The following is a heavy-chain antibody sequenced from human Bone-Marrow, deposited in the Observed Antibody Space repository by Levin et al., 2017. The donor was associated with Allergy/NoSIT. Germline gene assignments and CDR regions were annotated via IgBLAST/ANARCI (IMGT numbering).Heavy chain of an antibody. J-gene: IGHJ4*02. Sequence: SETLSLTCSVSGGSIGSGTYYWGWIRQPPGKGLEWIGMIYYSGSTYYNPSLECRLTISVDTSKNQFSLKLSSVTAADTAVYYCARPQYNAFDYWGQGTLVTVSS. CDR3: ARPQYNAFDY. D-gene: IGHD1-14*01. V-gene: IGHV4-39*01. CDR2: IYYSGST. CDR1: GGSIGSGTYY.